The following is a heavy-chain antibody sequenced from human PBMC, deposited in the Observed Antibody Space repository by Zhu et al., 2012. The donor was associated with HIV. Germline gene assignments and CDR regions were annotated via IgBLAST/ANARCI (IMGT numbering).Heavy chain of an antibody. D-gene: IGHD5-18*01. V-gene: IGHV4-38-2*01. CDR1: GYSISSGYY. CDR2: IYRSGND. CDR3: VRVGYSYGANFDY. J-gene: IGHJ4*02. Sequence: QVQLQETGPGLVKPSETLSLTCAVSGYSISSGYYWGWIRQPPGKGLEWIGSIYRSGNDYYNPSLNSRVTITVDTSKNQFSVKLTSVTAADTAVYFCVRVGYSYGANFDYWGQGTLVTSPQ.